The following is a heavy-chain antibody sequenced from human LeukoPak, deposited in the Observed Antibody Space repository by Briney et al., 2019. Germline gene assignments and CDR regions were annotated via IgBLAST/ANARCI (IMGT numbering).Heavy chain of an antibody. D-gene: IGHD4-11*01. V-gene: IGHV4-39*07. CDR2: IYYSGST. Sequence: PSETLSLTCTVSGGSISSSSYYWGWIRQPPGKGLEWIGSIYYSGSTYYNPSLKSRVTISVDTSKNQFSLKLTSVTAADTAVYYCATSTTVTTYAFDIWGQGTMDTVSS. CDR3: ATSTTVTTYAFDI. CDR1: GGSISSSSYY. J-gene: IGHJ3*02.